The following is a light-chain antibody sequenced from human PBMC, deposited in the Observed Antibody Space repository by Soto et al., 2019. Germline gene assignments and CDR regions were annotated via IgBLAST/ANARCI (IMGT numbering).Light chain of an antibody. Sequence: DTVMSQSPASLAVSLGGRATINCKSSQRLFYRSNNKNYLPGYQHKAGQPPNLLIYWASTRDSGVPDRFSGSGSGTDFTLTINNVQAEDVAVYYCQQYYNPPWTFGQGTKVEI. J-gene: IGKJ1*01. V-gene: IGKV4-1*01. CDR1: QRLFYRSNNKNY. CDR2: WAS. CDR3: QQYYNPPWT.